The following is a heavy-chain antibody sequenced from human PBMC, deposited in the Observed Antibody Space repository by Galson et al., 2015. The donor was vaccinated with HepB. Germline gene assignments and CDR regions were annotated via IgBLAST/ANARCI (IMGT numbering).Heavy chain of an antibody. J-gene: IGHJ5*02. CDR2: ISSSSYI. CDR1: GFTFSSYS. Sequence: SLRLSCAASGFTFSSYSMNWVRQAPGKGLEWVSSISSSSYIYYADSVKGRFTISRDNAKNSLYLQMNSLRAEDTAVYYCARDVSGSYYGWFDPWGQGTLVTVSS. D-gene: IGHD1-26*01. CDR3: ARDVSGSYYGWFDP. V-gene: IGHV3-21*01.